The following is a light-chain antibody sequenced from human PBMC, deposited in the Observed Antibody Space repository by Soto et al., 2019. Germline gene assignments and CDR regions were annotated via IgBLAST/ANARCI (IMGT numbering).Light chain of an antibody. CDR3: CSYASSTTFL. J-gene: IGLJ2*01. Sequence: QSVLTQPASVSGSPGQSITISCTGTSSDVGSYDLVSWYQQHPGKAPKLMIYEASKRPSGVSNRFSGSKSGNTASLTISGLQAEDEADYYCCSYASSTTFLFGGGTKLTV. V-gene: IGLV2-23*02. CDR1: SSDVGSYDL. CDR2: EAS.